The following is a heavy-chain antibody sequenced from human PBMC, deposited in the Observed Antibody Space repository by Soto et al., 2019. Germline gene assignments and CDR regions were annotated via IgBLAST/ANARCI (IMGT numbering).Heavy chain of an antibody. D-gene: IGHD1-26*01. Sequence: QVQLQESGPGLVKPSNTLSLTCAVSGYSISSSNWWGWIRQPPGKGLEWIGYIYYGGTTYYNPSLKRRATMSGDTSKNQFSLKLTSVTAVDTAVYYCARREIQVPIDYWGQGTLVTVSS. CDR3: ARREIQVPIDY. CDR1: GYSISSSNW. V-gene: IGHV4-28*01. J-gene: IGHJ4*02. CDR2: IYYGGTT.